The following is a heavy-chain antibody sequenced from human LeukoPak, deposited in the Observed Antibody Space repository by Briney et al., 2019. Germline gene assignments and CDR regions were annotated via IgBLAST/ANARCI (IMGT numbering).Heavy chain of an antibody. CDR3: TREEGGTTVDY. D-gene: IGHD1-1*01. V-gene: IGHV4-39*02. CDR1: GDSISNSNSY. J-gene: IGHJ4*02. CDR2: IYYSGNT. Sequence: SETLSLTCTVSGDSISNSNSYWGWIRQPPGKGLEWIGSIYYSGNTYYNASLKSRVTISVDTSKNQFSLKVNSVAAADTAAYYCTREEGGTTVDYWGQGTLVTVSS.